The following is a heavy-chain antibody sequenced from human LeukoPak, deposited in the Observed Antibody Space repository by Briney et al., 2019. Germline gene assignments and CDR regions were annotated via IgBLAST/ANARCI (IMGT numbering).Heavy chain of an antibody. Sequence: GGSLRLPCAASGFIFSTYAMSWVRQAPGKGLEWVSSISSGSHYMYYTDSVKGRFTISRDNAKNSLYLQMDSLRVEDTAVYYCARDGFSGYNNLGFDYWGQGTLVTVSS. CDR2: ISSGSHYM. V-gene: IGHV3-21*01. D-gene: IGHD5-12*01. J-gene: IGHJ4*02. CDR1: GFIFSTYA. CDR3: ARDGFSGYNNLGFDY.